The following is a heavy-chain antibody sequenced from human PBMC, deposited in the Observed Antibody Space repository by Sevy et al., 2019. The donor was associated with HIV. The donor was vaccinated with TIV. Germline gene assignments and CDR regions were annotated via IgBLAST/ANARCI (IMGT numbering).Heavy chain of an antibody. V-gene: IGHV1-18*01. D-gene: IGHD1-26*01. CDR3: ARAPSGSQGPGQYFQH. Sequence: ASVKVSCKASGYTFNSYVITWVRQAPGQVLEWMGKISGYNGDTKYGQKFQGRVTMTTDPSTSTAYMELRSLKSDDTAVYYCARAPSGSQGPGQYFQHWGQGTLVTVSS. CDR1: GYTFNSYV. CDR2: ISGYNGDT. J-gene: IGHJ1*01.